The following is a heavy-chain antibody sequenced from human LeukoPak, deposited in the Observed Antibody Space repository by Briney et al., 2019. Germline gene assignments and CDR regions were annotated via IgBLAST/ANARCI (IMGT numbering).Heavy chain of an antibody. CDR2: ITGSGVST. D-gene: IGHD2-2*01. CDR1: AFTFSNYA. J-gene: IGHJ3*02. CDR3: AKHGPQLKPFDI. V-gene: IGHV3-23*01. Sequence: GGSLRLSCAASAFTFSNYAMSWLRQAPGKGLEWVSSITGSGVSTYYADAVKGHFTISRDNSNNTLYLQMNSLRAEDTAVYYCAKHGPQLKPFDIWGQGTMVTVSS.